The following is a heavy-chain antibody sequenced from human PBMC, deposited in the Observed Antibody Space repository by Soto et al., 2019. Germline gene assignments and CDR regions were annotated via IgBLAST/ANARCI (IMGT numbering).Heavy chain of an antibody. V-gene: IGHV3-23*01. J-gene: IGHJ6*02. Sequence: GGSLRLSCAASGFTFSNFGFRWVRQAPGKGLEWVSGIIGSPGSTYYADSVKGRFTISRDNSKNTLYLQMNSLRVEDTAIYYCAKPYYGDYHYGMDVWGQGTTVTVSS. CDR3: AKPYYGDYHYGMDV. CDR1: GFTFSNFG. CDR2: IIGSPGST. D-gene: IGHD4-17*01.